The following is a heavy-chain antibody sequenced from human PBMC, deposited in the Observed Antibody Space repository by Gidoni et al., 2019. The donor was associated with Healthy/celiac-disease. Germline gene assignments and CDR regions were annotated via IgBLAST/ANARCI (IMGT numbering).Heavy chain of an antibody. CDR1: GFTFSSYA. D-gene: IGHD2-8*01. V-gene: IGHV3-23*01. CDR3: ATSLYGPTHSDY. Sequence: EVQLLESGGGLVQPGGSLRLYSAASGFTFSSYALRSVRQAPGKGLGWFSAISGSGGSTYYADSVKGRFTISRDNSKNTLYLQMNSLRAEDTAVYYCATSLYGPTHSDYWGQGTLVTVSS. J-gene: IGHJ4*02. CDR2: ISGSGGST.